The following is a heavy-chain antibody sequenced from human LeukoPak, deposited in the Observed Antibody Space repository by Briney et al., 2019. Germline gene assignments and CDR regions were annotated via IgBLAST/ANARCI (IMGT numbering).Heavy chain of an antibody. CDR2: IYYSGST. J-gene: IGHJ4*02. D-gene: IGHD1-26*01. CDR3: ARVPSGSYYRGNYFDY. CDR1: GGSISSYY. Sequence: PSGTLSLTCTVSGGSISSYYWSWIRQPPGKGLEGIGYIYYSGSTNYNPSLKSRVTISVDTSKNQFSLKLSSVTAAATAVYYCARVPSGSYYRGNYFDYWGQGTLVTVSS. V-gene: IGHV4-59*01.